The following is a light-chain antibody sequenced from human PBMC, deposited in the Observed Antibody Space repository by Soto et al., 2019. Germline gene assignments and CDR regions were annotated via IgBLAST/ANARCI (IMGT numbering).Light chain of an antibody. CDR3: AVWDDSLNGVV. V-gene: IGLV1-36*01. J-gene: IGLJ2*01. CDR2: YDD. Sequence: QSVLTQPPSVSEAPRQRVTISCSGSSSNVGNNAVNWYQQLPGKASKLLIYYDDLLPSGVSDRFSGSKSGTSASLAISGLQSEDEADYYCAVWDDSLNGVVFGGGTKLTVL. CDR1: SSNVGNNA.